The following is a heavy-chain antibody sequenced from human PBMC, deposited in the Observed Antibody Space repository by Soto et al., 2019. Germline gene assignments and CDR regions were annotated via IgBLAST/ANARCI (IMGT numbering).Heavy chain of an antibody. CDR3: ARDGVSDSSGWYDY. Sequence: QVQLVQSGAEVKKPGASVKVSCKASGYTFTSYAIHWVRQAPGQRLEWMGWINAGTGNTRYSQNFQGRVTIARDTSASTAYMELRSLRSEDTAVYYCARDGVSDSSGWYDYWGQGTLVTVSS. J-gene: IGHJ4*02. V-gene: IGHV1-3*01. D-gene: IGHD6-19*01. CDR2: INAGTGNT. CDR1: GYTFTSYA.